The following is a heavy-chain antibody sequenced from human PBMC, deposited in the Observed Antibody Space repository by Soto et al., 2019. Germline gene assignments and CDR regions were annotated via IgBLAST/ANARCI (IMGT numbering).Heavy chain of an antibody. CDR1: GGSISSYY. CDR2: IYYSGST. J-gene: IGHJ5*02. D-gene: IGHD4-17*01. CDR3: ARATVTTFSSAANWFDP. V-gene: IGHV4-59*01. Sequence: SETLSLTCTVSGGSISSYYWSWIRQPPGKGLEWIGYIYYSGSTNYNPSLKSRVTISVDTSKNQFSLKLSSVTAADTAVYYCARATVTTFSSAANWFDPWGQGTLVTVSS.